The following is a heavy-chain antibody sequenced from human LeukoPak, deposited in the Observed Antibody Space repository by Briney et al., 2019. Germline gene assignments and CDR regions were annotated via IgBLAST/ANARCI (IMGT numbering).Heavy chain of an antibody. V-gene: IGHV1-2*02. D-gene: IGHD4-23*01. Sequence: ASVKVSCKASGFTFTGYYIHWVRQAPGQGLEWMGWVNPNSGGTNYAQMFQGRVTMTRDTSINTACMELSGLRSDDTAVYYCARDSYGGNWSLGYWGQGTLVTVSS. CDR3: ARDSYGGNWSLGY. J-gene: IGHJ4*02. CDR1: GFTFTGYY. CDR2: VNPNSGGT.